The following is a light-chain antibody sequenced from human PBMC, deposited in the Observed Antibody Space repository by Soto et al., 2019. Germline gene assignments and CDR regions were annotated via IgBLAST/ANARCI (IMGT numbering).Light chain of an antibody. CDR1: QGIASS. CDR3: QQVNSYPLT. CDR2: AAS. Sequence: DIHLTQSPSFLSASVGDRVTITCRASQGIASSLAWYQQKAGKAPKLLIYAASTLESGVPSRFSGSGPGTEFTLPISSLQPEEFAIYYCQQVNSYPLTFGGGTKVELK. V-gene: IGKV1-9*01. J-gene: IGKJ4*01.